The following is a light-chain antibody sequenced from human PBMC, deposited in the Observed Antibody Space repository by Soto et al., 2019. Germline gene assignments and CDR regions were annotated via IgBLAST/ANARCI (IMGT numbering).Light chain of an antibody. J-gene: IGLJ1*01. Sequence: QSVLTQPASVSGSPGQSITISCTGTSSDVGAYDYVSWYQQYPGKTPKVMISAVSNRPSGVSNRFSGSKSGNTASLTISGLQAEDAADYYCSSYTSSSTYVFGTGTKLTVL. CDR2: AVS. CDR1: SSDVGAYDY. CDR3: SSYTSSSTYV. V-gene: IGLV2-14*01.